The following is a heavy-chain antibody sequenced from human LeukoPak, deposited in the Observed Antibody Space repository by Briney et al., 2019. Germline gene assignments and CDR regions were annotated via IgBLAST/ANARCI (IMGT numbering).Heavy chain of an antibody. CDR1: GDSVSTNSGA. CDR2: TYYRSKWYN. CDR3: TRGENYAFRI. Sequence: SQTLSLTCAISGDSVSTNSGAWNWIRQSPSRGLEWLGRTYYRSKWYNHYAESVKSRITINPDTSKNQFSLQLNSVTPEDTAVYYCTRGENYAFRIWGQGTLVTVSS. V-gene: IGHV6-1*01. D-gene: IGHD1-7*01. J-gene: IGHJ3*02.